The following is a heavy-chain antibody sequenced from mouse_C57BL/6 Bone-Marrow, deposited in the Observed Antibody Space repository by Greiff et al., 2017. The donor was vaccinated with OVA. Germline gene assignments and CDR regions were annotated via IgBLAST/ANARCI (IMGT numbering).Heavy chain of an antibody. CDR2: VSYSGST. J-gene: IGHJ2*01. CDR3: ARRVFYDYFDY. Sequence: EVQRVESGPGMVKPSQSLSLTCTVTGYSITSGYDWHWIRHFPGNKLEWMGYVSYSGSTNYNPSLKSRISITHDTSKNHFFLKLSSVTTEDTATYYCARRVFYDYFDYWGQGTTLTVSS. CDR1: GYSITSGYD. V-gene: IGHV3-1*01. D-gene: IGHD2-3*01.